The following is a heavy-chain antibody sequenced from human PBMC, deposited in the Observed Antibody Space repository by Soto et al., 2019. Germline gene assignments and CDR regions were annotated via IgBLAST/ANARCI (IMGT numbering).Heavy chain of an antibody. V-gene: IGHV2-5*02. Sequence: QITLKESGPTRVKPTQTLALTCTFSGFSLTTSGVGVGWIRKTPGKALEWLAVIYWDDDKRYNSSLKSRLTSTKDTSKNQVVLRMADLDPVDTGTYFCAHRGYMYGNWDHGYFDYWGQGTLVTVSS. J-gene: IGHJ4*02. D-gene: IGHD7-27*01. CDR2: IYWDDDK. CDR1: GFSLTTSGVG. CDR3: AHRGYMYGNWDHGYFDY.